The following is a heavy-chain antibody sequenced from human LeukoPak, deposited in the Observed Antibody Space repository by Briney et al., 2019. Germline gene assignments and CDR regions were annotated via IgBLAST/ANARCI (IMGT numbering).Heavy chain of an antibody. V-gene: IGHV1-18*01. D-gene: IGHD2-15*01. CDR1: GYTFTSYG. CDR2: ISAYNGNT. J-gene: IGHJ4*02. CDR3: HADCSGGSCYSVDY. Sequence: SVKVSCKASGYTFTSYGISWVRQAPGQGLEWMGWISAYNGNTNYAQKLQGRVTITADEFTSTAYMELSSLRSEDTAVYYCHADCSGGSCYSVDYWGQGTLVTVSS.